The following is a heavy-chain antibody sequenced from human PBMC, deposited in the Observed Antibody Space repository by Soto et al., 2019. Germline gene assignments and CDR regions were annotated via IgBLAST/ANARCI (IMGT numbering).Heavy chain of an antibody. CDR1: GYTFNSYG. Sequence: QVQLLQSGAEVKKPGASVKVSCKASGYTFNSYGISWVRQAPGQGLEWMGWISAHNRNTNYAQELQGRVTMTTDTPTSAAYMELRSLRSDDTAVYSCARVAPPGDYWGQVTLVTRPS. V-gene: IGHV1-18*01. CDR2: ISAHNRNT. CDR3: ARVAPPGDY. J-gene: IGHJ4*02.